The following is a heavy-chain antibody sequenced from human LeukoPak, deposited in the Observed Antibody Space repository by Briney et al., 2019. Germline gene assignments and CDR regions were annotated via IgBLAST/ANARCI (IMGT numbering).Heavy chain of an antibody. CDR3: ARIFLTYSGYDLNFFDS. V-gene: IGHV3-21*01. CDR1: GFSFTNYS. CDR2: ISILGTHK. J-gene: IGHJ4*02. Sequence: GRSLRLSYAASGFSFTNYSMTWVRQAPGKGMEWVSSISILGTHKYYADSMKGRFTIARDNANKSLVLQMNSLRGEDSAVYYCARIFLTYSGYDLNFFDSWGQGALVTVSS. D-gene: IGHD5-12*01.